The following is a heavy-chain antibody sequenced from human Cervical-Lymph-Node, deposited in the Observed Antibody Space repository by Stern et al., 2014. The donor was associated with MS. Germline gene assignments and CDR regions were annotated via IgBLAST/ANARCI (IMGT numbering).Heavy chain of an antibody. D-gene: IGHD1-26*01. V-gene: IGHV4-61*02. J-gene: IGHJ5*02. CDR3: ATTRWDLFTWNWFDP. Sequence: QVQLVQSGPGLVKPSQTLSLTCTVSGGSISSSGYYWSWIRQPADKGLEWIGRIHDSGSTYYNPSLKSRVTISMDTAKKQSSLKLPSLTAADTAVYYCATTRWDLFTWNWFDPWGQGTLVTVSS. CDR2: IHDSGST. CDR1: GGSISSSGYY.